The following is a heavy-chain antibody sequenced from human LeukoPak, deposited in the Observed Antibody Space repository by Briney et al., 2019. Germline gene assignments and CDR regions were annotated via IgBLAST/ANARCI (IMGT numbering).Heavy chain of an antibody. V-gene: IGHV1-46*01. CDR1: GYTFTSYY. J-gene: IGHJ4*02. Sequence: ASVKVSCKASGYTFTSYYMHWVRQAPGQGLEWMGIINPSGGSTSYAQKFQGRVTMTRDTSTSTVYMELSSLRSEDTAVYYCANSGSCHRDFDYWGQGTLVTVSS. D-gene: IGHD1-26*01. CDR2: INPSGGST. CDR3: ANSGSCHRDFDY.